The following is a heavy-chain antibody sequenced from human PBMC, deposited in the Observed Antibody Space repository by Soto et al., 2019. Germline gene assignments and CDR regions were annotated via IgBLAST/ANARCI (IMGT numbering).Heavy chain of an antibody. J-gene: IGHJ4*02. V-gene: IGHV4-59*08. CDR2: IYYSGST. Sequence: PSETLSLTCTVSGGSISSYYWSWIRQPPGKGLEWIGYIYYSGSTNYNPSLKSRVTISVDTSKNQFSLKLSSVTAADTAVYYCARQGGYSYGPYYFDYWGQGTLVTVSS. CDR1: GGSISSYY. CDR3: ARQGGYSYGPYYFDY. D-gene: IGHD5-18*01.